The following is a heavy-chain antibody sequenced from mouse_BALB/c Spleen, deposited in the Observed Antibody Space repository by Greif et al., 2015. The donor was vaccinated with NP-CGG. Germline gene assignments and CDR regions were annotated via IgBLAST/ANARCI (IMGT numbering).Heavy chain of an antibody. D-gene: IGHD4-1*01. V-gene: IGHV5-12-2*01. CDR2: ISNGGGST. CDR1: GFTFSSYT. J-gene: IGHJ3*01. Sequence: EVKLVESGGGLVQPGGSLKLSCAASGFTFSSYTMSWVRQTPEKRLEWVAYISNGGGSTYYPDTVKGRFTISRDNAKNTLYLQMSSLKSEDTAMYYCARLTGTYWGQGTLVTVSA. CDR3: ARLTGTY.